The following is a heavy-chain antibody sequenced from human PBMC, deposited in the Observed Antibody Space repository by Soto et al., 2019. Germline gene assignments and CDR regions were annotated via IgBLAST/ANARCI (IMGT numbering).Heavy chain of an antibody. D-gene: IGHD1-7*01. CDR1: GFTFSSYA. J-gene: IGHJ4*02. Sequence: EVQLLESGGGLIQPGGPLRLSCAVSGFTFSSYAMSWVRQAPGKGLEWVSTISGRGGSIFYADSVKGRFTISRDNSKNTLYLQMNSLRDEATAVYYCAKDPLSNGHELNYWGQGTLVTVSS. CDR2: ISGRGGSI. CDR3: AKDPLSNGHELNY. V-gene: IGHV3-23*01.